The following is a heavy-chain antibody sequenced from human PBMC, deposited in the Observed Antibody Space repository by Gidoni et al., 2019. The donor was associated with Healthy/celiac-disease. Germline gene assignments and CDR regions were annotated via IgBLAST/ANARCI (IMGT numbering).Heavy chain of an antibody. CDR3: ARGPVSGAMPKDY. CDR2: ISYDGSNK. V-gene: IGHV3-30*04. D-gene: IGHD2-2*01. J-gene: IGHJ4*02. CDR1: GFTFSSYA. Sequence: QVQLVESGGGVVQPGRSLRLSCAASGFTFSSYAMHWVRQAPGKGLEWVAVISYDGSNKYYADSVKGRFTISRDNSKNTLYLQMNSLRAEDTAVYYCARGPVSGAMPKDYWGQGTLVTVSS.